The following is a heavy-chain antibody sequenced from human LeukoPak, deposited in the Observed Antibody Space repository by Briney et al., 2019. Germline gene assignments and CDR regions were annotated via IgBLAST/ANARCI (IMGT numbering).Heavy chain of an antibody. CDR1: GFTFSSYN. Sequence: GGSLRLSCAASGFTFSSYNMNWVRQAPGKGLEWVSSISSTSRSYIYYADSVKGRFTIPRDNAKNSLYLQMNSLRAEDTAVYYCAREHSGYDFPGRDYYYMDVWGKGTTVTVSS. V-gene: IGHV3-21*01. J-gene: IGHJ6*03. D-gene: IGHD5-12*01. CDR2: ISSTSRSYI. CDR3: AREHSGYDFPGRDYYYMDV.